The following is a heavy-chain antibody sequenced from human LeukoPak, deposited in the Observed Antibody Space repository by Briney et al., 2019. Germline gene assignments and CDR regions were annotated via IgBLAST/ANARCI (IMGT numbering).Heavy chain of an antibody. J-gene: IGHJ4*02. CDR1: GYIFTNYY. Sequence: GASVKVSCKASGYIFTNYYMHWVRQVPGQGLEWMGRINPNSGDTNYAQKFQDRVAMTGDTSISAAYMHLSRLRSDDTALYSCAREREASGSRYFDYWGQGTLVTVSS. V-gene: IGHV1-2*06. CDR2: INPNSGDT. D-gene: IGHD3-10*01. CDR3: AREREASGSRYFDY.